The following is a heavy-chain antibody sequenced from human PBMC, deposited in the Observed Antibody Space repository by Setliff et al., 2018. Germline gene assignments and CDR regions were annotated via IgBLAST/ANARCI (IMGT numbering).Heavy chain of an antibody. CDR2: ISRSSTYI. J-gene: IGHJ3*02. Sequence: PGGSLRLSCAASGFTFSTHSMNWVRQAPGKGLEWVSSISRSSTYIYYADSMKGRFTISRDNAKNSLYLQRNSLRAEDTAVYYCASAGHSGSWFPFDAFHIWGQGTMVTVSS. CDR3: ASAGHSGSWFPFDAFHI. CDR1: GFTFSTHS. D-gene: IGHD6-13*01. V-gene: IGHV3-21*01.